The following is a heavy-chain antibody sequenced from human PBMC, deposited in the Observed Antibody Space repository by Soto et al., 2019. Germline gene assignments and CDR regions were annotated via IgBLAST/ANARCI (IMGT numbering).Heavy chain of an antibody. CDR1: GGSISSSNW. CDR3: ARAVVAAELSYGMDV. J-gene: IGHJ6*02. V-gene: IGHV4-4*02. CDR2: MYHSGST. D-gene: IGHD2-15*01. Sequence: QVQLQESGPGRVKPSGTLSLTCAVSGGSISSSNWWSWVRQPPGKGLEWIGEMYHSGSTNYNPSLKSRVTISVDKSKSQFSLKLSSVTAADTAVYYCARAVVAAELSYGMDVWGQGSTVTVSS.